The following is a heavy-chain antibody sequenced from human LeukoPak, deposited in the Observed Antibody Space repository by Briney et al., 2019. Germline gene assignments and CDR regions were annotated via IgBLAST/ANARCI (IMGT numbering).Heavy chain of an antibody. CDR3: ARMATGLRYGMDV. D-gene: IGHD1-20*01. CDR2: VR. J-gene: IGHJ6*02. V-gene: IGHV4-59*01. Sequence: SETLSLTCTVSGASITGDYWNWIRQPPGKGLEWIGFVRHYNPSLKSRVTISADISKNQFSLELTSVTAADTAVYYCARMATGLRYGMDVWGQGTTVTVSS. CDR1: GASITGDY.